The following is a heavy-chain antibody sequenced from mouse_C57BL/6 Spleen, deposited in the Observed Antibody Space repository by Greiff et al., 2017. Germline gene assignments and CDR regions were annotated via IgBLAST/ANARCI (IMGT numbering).Heavy chain of an antibody. J-gene: IGHJ2*01. CDR2: ILPGSGST. CDR3: ARGGWEGY. D-gene: IGHD1-1*02. Sequence: QVQLKQSGAELMKPGASVKLSCKATGYTFTGYWIEWVKQRPGHGLEWIGEILPGSGSTNSNEKFKGKATFTADTSSNTAYMQLSSLTTEDAAIYYCARGGWEGYWGQGTTLTVSS. V-gene: IGHV1-9*01. CDR1: GYTFTGYW.